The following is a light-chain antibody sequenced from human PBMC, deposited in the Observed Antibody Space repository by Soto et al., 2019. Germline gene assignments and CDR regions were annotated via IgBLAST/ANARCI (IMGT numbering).Light chain of an antibody. Sequence: QSALTQPPSASGSPGQSVTISCSGTSSDVGGYNYVSWYQQYPGKAPRLMIYEVSVRPSGVPDRFSGSKSGNTASLTVSGLQAEDEADYYCVSYAGVNNLRAFGGGTQLTVL. CDR3: VSYAGVNNLRA. V-gene: IGLV2-8*01. CDR2: EVS. CDR1: SSDVGGYNY. J-gene: IGLJ2*01.